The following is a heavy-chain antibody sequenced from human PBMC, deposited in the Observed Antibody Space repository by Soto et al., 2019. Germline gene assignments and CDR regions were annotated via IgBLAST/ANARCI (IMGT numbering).Heavy chain of an antibody. CDR2: TNVGNGNT. D-gene: IGHD3-22*01. Sequence: ASVKVACKTPGYTFTIYNIHWVLQAPGQRLEWMGWTNVGNGNTRYSQKFQGRLTLTRDTPGNTAYLELNSLISEDTAVYYCATPQDYDGCLDSWGQGTLVTVSS. CDR3: ATPQDYDGCLDS. J-gene: IGHJ4*02. V-gene: IGHV1-3*01. CDR1: GYTFTIYN.